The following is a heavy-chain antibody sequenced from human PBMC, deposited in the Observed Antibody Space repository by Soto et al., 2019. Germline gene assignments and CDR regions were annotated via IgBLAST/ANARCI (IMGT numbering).Heavy chain of an antibody. V-gene: IGHV1-69*13. CDR3: ASPYSSSFVTGGENYYYYGMDV. D-gene: IGHD6-13*01. CDR1: GGTFSSYA. CDR2: IIPIFGTA. Sequence: ASVKVSCKASGGTFSSYAISWVRQAPGQGLEWMGGIIPIFGTANYAQKFQGRVTITADESTSTAYMELSSLRSEDTAVYYCASPYSSSFVTGGENYYYYGMDVWGQGTTVTVSS. J-gene: IGHJ6*02.